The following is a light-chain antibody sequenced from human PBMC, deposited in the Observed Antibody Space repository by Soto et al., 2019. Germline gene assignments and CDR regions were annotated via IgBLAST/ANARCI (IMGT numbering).Light chain of an antibody. J-gene: IGKJ1*01. CDR3: QQHSHWPPWA. CDR1: ENVRTF. CDR2: GAS. V-gene: IGKV3-11*01. Sequence: EVVLTQSQATLSLSPGERATLSCRASENVRTFVDWYQQKPGQAPRLLIYGASNRATGIPARFSGSGSGTDFTLTISNLEPEDFAVYYCQQHSHWPPWAFGQGTKVDIK.